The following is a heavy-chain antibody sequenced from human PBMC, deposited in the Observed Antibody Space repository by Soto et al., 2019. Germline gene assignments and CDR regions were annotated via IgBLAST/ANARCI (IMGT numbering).Heavy chain of an antibody. V-gene: IGHV1-24*01. CDR3: ATLRRYFDSAPDY. CDR1: GYTFTGYY. Sequence: GASVKVSCKASGYTFTGYYMHWARQAPGKGLEWMGGFDPEDGETIYAQKFQGRVTMTEDTSTDTAYMELSSLRSEDTAVYYCATLRRYFDSAPDYWGQGTLVTVSS. J-gene: IGHJ4*02. CDR2: FDPEDGET. D-gene: IGHD3-9*01.